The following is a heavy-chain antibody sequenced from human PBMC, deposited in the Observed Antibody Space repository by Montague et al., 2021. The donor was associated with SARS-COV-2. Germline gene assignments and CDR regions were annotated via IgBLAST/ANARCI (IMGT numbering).Heavy chain of an antibody. CDR3: ARFPTSYYYDSKAAPATPDAFDI. J-gene: IGHJ3*02. D-gene: IGHD3-22*01. CDR2: IYASGNT. V-gene: IGHV4-4*07. CDR1: GGSISNYY. Sequence: ETLSLTCTVSGGSISNYYWSWIRQPAGKGLEWIGRIYASGNTNYNPSLKSRVTMSVDTSKDQFSLKLSSVTAADTAVYYCARFPTSYYYDSKAAPATPDAFDIWRQGTMVTVSS.